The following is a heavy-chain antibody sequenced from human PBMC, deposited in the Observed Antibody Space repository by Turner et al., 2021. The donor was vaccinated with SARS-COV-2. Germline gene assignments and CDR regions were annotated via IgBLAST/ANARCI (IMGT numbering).Heavy chain of an antibody. CDR3: AREAAAGNFHGWFDP. Sequence: EVQLLESGGGLVQPGGSLRLSCAASGFTVSSNYISWVRQAPGKGLEWVSVIYSGGSTYYADSVKGRFTISRDNSKNTLYLQMNSLRVEDTAVYSCAREAAAGNFHGWFDPWGQGTLVTVSS. J-gene: IGHJ5*02. CDR2: IYSGGST. V-gene: IGHV3-66*01. CDR1: GFTVSSNY. D-gene: IGHD6-13*01.